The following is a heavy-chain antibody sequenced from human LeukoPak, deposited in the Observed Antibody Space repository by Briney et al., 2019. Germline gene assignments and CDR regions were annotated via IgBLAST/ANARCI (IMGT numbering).Heavy chain of an antibody. CDR1: GGSFSGYY. V-gene: IGHV4-34*01. J-gene: IGHJ4*02. Sequence: SETLSLTCAVYGGSFSGYYWSWIRQPPGKGLEWIGEINHSGSTNYNPSLKSRVTISVDKSKNQFSLKLSSVTAADTAVYYCASPYCSGGYCYFDSWGQGTLVTVSS. CDR3: ASPYCSGGYCYFDS. CDR2: INHSGST. D-gene: IGHD2-15*01.